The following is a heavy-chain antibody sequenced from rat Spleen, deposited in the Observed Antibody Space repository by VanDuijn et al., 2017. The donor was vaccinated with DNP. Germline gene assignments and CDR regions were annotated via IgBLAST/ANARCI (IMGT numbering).Heavy chain of an antibody. Sequence: QVQLKESGPGLVQPSQTLSLTCTVSGFSLTSYSVNWVRQPPGKGLEWIGAMWSGGSTDSNSALKSRTSISRDTSKSQVLLTMNSLQTEDTAMYFCARSDYGYNRNWFAYWGQGTLVTVSS. CDR2: MWSGGST. CDR3: ARSDYGYNRNWFAY. CDR1: GFSLTSYS. V-gene: IGHV2-15*01. D-gene: IGHD1-6*01. J-gene: IGHJ3*01.